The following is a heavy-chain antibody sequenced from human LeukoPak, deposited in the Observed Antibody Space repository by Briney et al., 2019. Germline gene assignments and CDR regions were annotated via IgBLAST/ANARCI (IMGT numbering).Heavy chain of an antibody. V-gene: IGHV4-59*01. CDR3: ARGSGHRILWWTFDY. D-gene: IGHD2-21*01. CDR1: GGSISSYY. J-gene: IGHJ4*02. CDR2: IYYSGST. Sequence: SETLSLTCTVSGGSISSYYWSWIRQPPGKGLEWMGYIYYSGSTNYNPSLKSRVTISVDTSKNQFSLKLSSVTAADTAVYYCARGSGHRILWWTFDYWGQGTLVTVSS.